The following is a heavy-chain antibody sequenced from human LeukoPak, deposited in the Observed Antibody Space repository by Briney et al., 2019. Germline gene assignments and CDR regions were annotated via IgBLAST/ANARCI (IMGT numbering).Heavy chain of an antibody. CDR2: IYYSGST. CDR3: EGLPIFGVAKTAN. CDR1: GGSISSSSYY. J-gene: IGHJ4*02. V-gene: IGHV4-39*01. Sequence: SETLSLTCTVSGGSISSSSYYWGWIRQPPGKGLEWIGSIYYSGSTYYNPSLKSRVTISVDTSKNQFSLKLSSVTAADTAVYYCEGLPIFGVAKTANWGQGTLVTVSS. D-gene: IGHD3-3*01.